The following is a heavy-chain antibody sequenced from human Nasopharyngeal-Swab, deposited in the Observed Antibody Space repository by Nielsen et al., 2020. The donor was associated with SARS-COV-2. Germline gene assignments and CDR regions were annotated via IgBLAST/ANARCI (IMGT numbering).Heavy chain of an antibody. CDR1: GFSFSTYS. CDR3: ADISYSSIDY. J-gene: IGHJ4*02. V-gene: IGHV3-21*01. D-gene: IGHD6-19*01. Sequence: GESLKISCAASGFSFSTYSMNWVRQAPGKGLEWVSSISPTSTYIYYADSVKGRFTISRDNAKSSLYLQMNSLRAEDTAVYYCADISYSSIDYWGQGTLVTVSS. CDR2: ISPTSTYI.